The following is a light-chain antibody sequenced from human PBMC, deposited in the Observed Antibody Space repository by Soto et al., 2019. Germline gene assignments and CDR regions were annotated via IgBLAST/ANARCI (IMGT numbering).Light chain of an antibody. CDR2: RNN. V-gene: IGLV1-47*01. CDR3: AAWDDRLSGKL. CDR1: SSNIGSNF. J-gene: IGLJ1*01. Sequence: QSVLTQPPSASGTPGQRVSISCSGTSSNIGSNFVYWYQQVPGTAPKVVIYRNNQRPSGVPDRFSGSKSGTSASLAISGLRSEDEADYYCAAWDDRLSGKLFGTGTKLTVL.